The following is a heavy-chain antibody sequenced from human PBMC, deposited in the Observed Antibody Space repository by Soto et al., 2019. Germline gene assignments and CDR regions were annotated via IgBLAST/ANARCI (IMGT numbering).Heavy chain of an antibody. D-gene: IGHD3-10*01. J-gene: IGHJ5*02. CDR2: IYPGDSDT. CDR3: ARRTYGSGSQNWFDP. Sequence: GESLKISCKGSGYSSTSYWIGWVRQMPGKGLKWMGIIYPGDSDTRYSPSFQGQVTISADKSISTAYLQWSSLKASDTAMYYCARRTYGSGSQNWFDPWGQGTLVTVSS. V-gene: IGHV5-51*01. CDR1: GYSSTSYW.